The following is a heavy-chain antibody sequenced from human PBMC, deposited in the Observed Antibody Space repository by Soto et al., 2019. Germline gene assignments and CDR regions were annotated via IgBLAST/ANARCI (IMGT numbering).Heavy chain of an antibody. CDR2: ISGGGGST. CDR1: GFIFNSYS. Sequence: GGSLRLSCVASGFIFNSYSMNWVRQAPGKGLEWVSDISGGGGSTYYADSVKGRFTISRDNAKNTLYLQMNSLRAEDTAVYYCAKDTLVRGISGGMDVWGQGTTVTVSS. D-gene: IGHD3-10*01. J-gene: IGHJ6*02. CDR3: AKDTLVRGISGGMDV. V-gene: IGHV3-23*01.